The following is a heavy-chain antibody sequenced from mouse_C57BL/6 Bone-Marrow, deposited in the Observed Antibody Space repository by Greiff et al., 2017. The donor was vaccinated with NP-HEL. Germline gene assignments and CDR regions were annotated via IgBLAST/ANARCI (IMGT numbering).Heavy chain of an antibody. J-gene: IGHJ3*01. V-gene: IGHV1-82*01. CDR2: IYPGDGDT. CDR3: ARVYGNYLAWFAY. D-gene: IGHD2-1*01. Sequence: VKLQESGPELVKPGASVKISCKASGYAFSSSWMNWVKQRPGKGLEWIGRIYPGDGDTNYNGKFKGKATLTADKSSSTAYMQLSSLTSEDSAVYFCARVYGNYLAWFAYWGQGTLVTVSA. CDR1: GYAFSSSW.